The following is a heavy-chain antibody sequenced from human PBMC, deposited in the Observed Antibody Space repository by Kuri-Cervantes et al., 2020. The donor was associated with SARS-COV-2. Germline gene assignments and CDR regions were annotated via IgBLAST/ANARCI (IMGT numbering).Heavy chain of an antibody. CDR2: ISGSGGST. D-gene: IGHD4-17*01. V-gene: IGHV3-23*01. Sequence: GGSLRLSCAASGFTFSSYAMSWVRQAPGKGLEWVSAISGSGGSTYYADSVKGRFTISRDNSKNTLYLQMNSLRAEDTAVYYCARDSYGDIYYYYGMDVWGQGTTVTGSS. CDR3: ARDSYGDIYYYYGMDV. CDR1: GFTFSSYA. J-gene: IGHJ6*02.